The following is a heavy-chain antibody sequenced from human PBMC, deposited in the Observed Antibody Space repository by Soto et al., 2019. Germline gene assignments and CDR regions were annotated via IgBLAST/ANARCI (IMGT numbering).Heavy chain of an antibody. D-gene: IGHD6-19*01. CDR3: AKDLAYSRTAVAGHDY. J-gene: IGHJ4*02. CDR2: ISGSGGST. Sequence: LRLSCAASGFTFSSYAMSWVRQAPGKGLEWVSAISGSGGSTYYADSVKGRFTISRDNSKNTLYLQMNSLRAEDTAVYYCAKDLAYSRTAVAGHDYWGQGTLVTVSS. V-gene: IGHV3-23*01. CDR1: GFTFSSYA.